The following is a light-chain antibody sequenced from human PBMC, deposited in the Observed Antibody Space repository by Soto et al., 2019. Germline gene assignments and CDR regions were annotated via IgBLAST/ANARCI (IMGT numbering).Light chain of an antibody. Sequence: VMTQSPATLSVSPGERAALSRRASQSVSTNLAWYQQKPGQPPRLLIYFASTRATAVPARFTAGGSGTEFTLTISSLQSDDLAVYYCQQYDKWPRTFGQGTKVEIK. CDR1: QSVSTN. J-gene: IGKJ1*01. CDR2: FAS. V-gene: IGKV3-15*01. CDR3: QQYDKWPRT.